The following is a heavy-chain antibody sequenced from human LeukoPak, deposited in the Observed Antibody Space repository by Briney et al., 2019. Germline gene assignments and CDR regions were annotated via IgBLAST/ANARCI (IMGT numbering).Heavy chain of an antibody. CDR3: ARFGATVDAFDI. Sequence: SETLSLTCTVSGGSISSYYWSWIRQPPWKGLEWIGYIYYSGSTNYNPSLKSRVTISVDTSKNQFSLKLSSVTAADTAVYYCARFGATVDAFDIWGQGTMVTVSS. J-gene: IGHJ3*02. CDR2: IYYSGST. CDR1: GGSISSYY. V-gene: IGHV4-59*01. D-gene: IGHD3-10*01.